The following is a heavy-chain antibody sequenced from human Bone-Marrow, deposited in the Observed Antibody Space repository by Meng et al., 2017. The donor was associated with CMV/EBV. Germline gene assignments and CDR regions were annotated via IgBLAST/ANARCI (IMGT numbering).Heavy chain of an antibody. Sequence: SVKVSCKASGGTFSSYAISWVRQAPGQGLEWMGGIIPIFGTANYAQKFQGRVTITADKSTSTAYMELSSLRSEDTAVYYCASPRYKTGTTSHYYYGMDVWGQGTTVTVSS. CDR2: IIPIFGTA. J-gene: IGHJ6*02. D-gene: IGHD1-7*01. CDR1: GGTFSSYA. CDR3: ASPRYKTGTTSHYYYGMDV. V-gene: IGHV1-69*06.